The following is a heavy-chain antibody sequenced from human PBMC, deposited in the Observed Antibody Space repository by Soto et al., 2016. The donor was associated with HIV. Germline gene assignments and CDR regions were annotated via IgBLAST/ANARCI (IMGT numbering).Heavy chain of an antibody. V-gene: IGHV4-31*06. CDR2: IYYSGNT. J-gene: IGHJ4*02. CDR1: GGSISSGNYY. D-gene: IGHD3-10*01. CDR3: CARGVPYGSDFPRCYFDY. Sequence: VQLQESGPGLVKPSQTLSLTCTVSGGSISSGNYYWSWIRQHPGKGLEWIGYIYYSGNTYYKRSLKSRVIISIDTSKNQGLTGDELCDCRGHGRXRGYCARGVPYGSDFPRCYFDYWGQGTLVTVSS.